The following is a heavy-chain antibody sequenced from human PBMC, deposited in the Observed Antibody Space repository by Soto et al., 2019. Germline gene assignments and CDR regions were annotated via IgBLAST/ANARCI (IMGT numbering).Heavy chain of an antibody. J-gene: IGHJ6*02. CDR1: GYTFTSNS. D-gene: IGHD3-22*01. Sequence: ASVKVSCKASGYTFTSNSIGWVRQAPGQGLEWMGWINGYNGNTKYAQKLQCRVTLTTDTSTSTAYMELRSLRSDDTAVYYCARVPSYYYDSRGDYYVVGGMDVWGQGTTVTVSS. CDR2: INGYNGNT. V-gene: IGHV1-18*04. CDR3: ARVPSYYYDSRGDYYVVGGMDV.